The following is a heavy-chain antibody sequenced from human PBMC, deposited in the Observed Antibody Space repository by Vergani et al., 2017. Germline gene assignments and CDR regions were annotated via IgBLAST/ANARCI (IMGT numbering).Heavy chain of an antibody. CDR2: IRSKAYGQAT. Sequence: EVQLVESGEDLVQPGRSLRLSCTASGFTFGYYAMDWFRQAPGQGLEWVGGIRSKAYGQATIYAASVKGRFTISRDDSKSIAYLQMNNLQTEDTAMYYCVRDQVTMLRGSDALDIWGQGTMVTVSS. J-gene: IGHJ3*02. CDR1: GFTFGYYA. V-gene: IGHV3-49*03. D-gene: IGHD3-10*01. CDR3: VRDQVTMLRGSDALDI.